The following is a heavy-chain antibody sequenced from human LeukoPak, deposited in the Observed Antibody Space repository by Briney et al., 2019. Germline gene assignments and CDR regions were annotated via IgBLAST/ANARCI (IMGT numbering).Heavy chain of an antibody. CDR1: SDPISSSY. J-gene: IGHJ4*02. CDR3: ATFDSSGYYLFDY. D-gene: IGHD3-22*01. V-gene: IGHV4-59*08. CDR2: IYYSGST. Sequence: SETLSLTCTVSSDPISSSYWSWIRQPPGKGLEWIGYIYYSGSTNYNPSLKSRVTISVDTSKNQFSLKLSSVTAADTAVYYCATFDSSGYYLFDYWGQGTLVTVSS.